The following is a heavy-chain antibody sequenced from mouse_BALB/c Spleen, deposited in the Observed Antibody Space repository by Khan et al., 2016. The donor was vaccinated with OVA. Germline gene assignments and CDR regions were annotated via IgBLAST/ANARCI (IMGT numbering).Heavy chain of an antibody. CDR3: VKVDDYDGTY. J-gene: IGHJ3*01. CDR2: INTYTGET. CDR1: GYTFTNYG. V-gene: IGHV9-3-1*01. Sequence: QIQLVQSGPELKKPGEMVKISCKASGYTFTNYGMNWVKQAPGKGLKWMGWINTYTGETTYTDDFKGRFAFSLETSATTAYLQINSLENEDTATYFCVKVDDYDGTYWGQGTLVTVST. D-gene: IGHD2-4*01.